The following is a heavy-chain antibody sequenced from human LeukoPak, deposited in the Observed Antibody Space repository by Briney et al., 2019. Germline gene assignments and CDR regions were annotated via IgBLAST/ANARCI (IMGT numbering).Heavy chain of an antibody. Sequence: SETLSLTCAVYGGSLSGYYRTWIRQPPGKGLEGMGEINHSGSTNYNPSLKSLVTISVDTSKNPFSLKLSSVSAADTALYYCARGIVRGVPVFGYWGQGTLVTVSS. J-gene: IGHJ4*02. CDR1: GGSLSGYY. CDR3: ARGIVRGVPVFGY. V-gene: IGHV4-34*01. CDR2: INHSGST. D-gene: IGHD3-10*01.